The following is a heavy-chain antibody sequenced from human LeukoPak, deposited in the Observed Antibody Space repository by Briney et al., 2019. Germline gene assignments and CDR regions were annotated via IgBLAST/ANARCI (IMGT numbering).Heavy chain of an antibody. CDR3: ARGLPNYYGMDV. Sequence: GGSLRLSCAASGFTFSSYGMHWVRQAPGKGLEWVSFIRHDGSNTHYADFVKGRFTISRDNAKNTVYLQMNSLRTEDTAVYYCARGLPNYYGMDVWGQGTTVTVSS. V-gene: IGHV3-30*02. J-gene: IGHJ6*02. CDR2: IRHDGSNT. CDR1: GFTFSSYG.